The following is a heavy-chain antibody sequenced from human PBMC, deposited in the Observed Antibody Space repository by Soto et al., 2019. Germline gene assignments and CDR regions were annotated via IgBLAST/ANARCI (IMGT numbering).Heavy chain of an antibody. J-gene: IGHJ6*02. Sequence: GGSMRLSCAASGFTFSSYQMNWVRQAPWKGLEGVSYISTSGSTIYYADSVKGRVTIARDNAKNSRYLQMNRLRAEDTAVYYCSRDCPRGEITPPNSNGKDVWGQGTTVTVSS. CDR2: ISTSGSTI. V-gene: IGHV3-48*03. CDR1: GFTFSSYQ. D-gene: IGHD3-16*01. CDR3: SRDCPRGEITPPNSNGKDV.